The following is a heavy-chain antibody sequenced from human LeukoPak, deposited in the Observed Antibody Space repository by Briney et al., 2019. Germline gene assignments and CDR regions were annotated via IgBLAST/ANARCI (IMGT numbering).Heavy chain of an antibody. Sequence: ASVKVSCKASGYTFTSYGISWVRQAPGQGLKWMGWISAYNGNTNYAQKLQGRVTMTTDTSTSTAYMELRSLRSDDTAVYYCARVEEYYYDSSGYYSPLSDYWGQGTLVTVSS. D-gene: IGHD3-22*01. CDR1: GYTFTSYG. CDR2: ISAYNGNT. V-gene: IGHV1-18*01. CDR3: ARVEEYYYDSSGYYSPLSDY. J-gene: IGHJ4*02.